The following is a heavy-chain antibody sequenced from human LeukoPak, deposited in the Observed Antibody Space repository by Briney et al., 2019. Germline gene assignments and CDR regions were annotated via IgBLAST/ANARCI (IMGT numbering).Heavy chain of an antibody. V-gene: IGHV3-66*01. CDR1: GFTVSSNY. Sequence: GGSLRLSCAASGFTVSSNYMSWVRQAPGKGLEWVSVIYSGGSTYYADSVKGRFTISRDNSKNTLYLQMNSLRAEDTAVYYCARVNRYYGSGTYYHDAFDVWGRGTMVTVSS. CDR2: IYSGGST. J-gene: IGHJ3*01. D-gene: IGHD3-10*01. CDR3: ARVNRYYGSGTYYHDAFDV.